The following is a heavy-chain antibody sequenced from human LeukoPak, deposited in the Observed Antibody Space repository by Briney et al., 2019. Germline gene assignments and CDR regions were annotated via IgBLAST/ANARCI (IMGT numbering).Heavy chain of an antibody. V-gene: IGHV4-39*07. Sequence: PSETLSLTCTVSGGSISSSTYFWGWIRQPPGKGLEWIGTIYYSGSTYYNPSLKSRVTISVDSSKDQFSLRLSSVTAADTAVYYCARESLTWLQSRTSWFDPWGQGTLVTVSS. CDR1: GGSISSSTYF. J-gene: IGHJ5*02. D-gene: IGHD5-24*01. CDR3: ARESLTWLQSRTSWFDP. CDR2: IYYSGST.